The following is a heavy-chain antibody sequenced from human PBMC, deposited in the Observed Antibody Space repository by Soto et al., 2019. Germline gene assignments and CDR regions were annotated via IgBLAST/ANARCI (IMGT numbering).Heavy chain of an antibody. CDR3: ARLDLEQRSSWFDP. V-gene: IGHV1-8*01. J-gene: IGHJ5*02. CDR2: MNPNSGNT. CDR1: GYTFTSYD. D-gene: IGHD1-1*01. Sequence: ASVKVSCKASGYTFTSYDINWVRQATGQGLEWMGWMNPNSGNTGYAQKFQGRVNMTRNTSISTAYMELSSLRSEDTVVYYYARLDLEQRSSWFDPWGQGTLVTVSS.